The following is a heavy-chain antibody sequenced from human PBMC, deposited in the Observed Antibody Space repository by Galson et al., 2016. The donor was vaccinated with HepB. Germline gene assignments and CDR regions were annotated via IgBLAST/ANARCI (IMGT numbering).Heavy chain of an antibody. CDR2: IYSADTT. V-gene: IGHV3-66*04. CDR1: GFAVRSYC. CDR3: ARHYCDASGHPNYLTH. D-gene: IGHD3-22*01. J-gene: IGHJ4*02. Sequence: SLRLSCAVAGFAVRSYCMSWVRQAPGKGLEWASVIYSADTTYYADSVKGRFTISTDSSKDTLYLQMDSLRADDTAVYYRARHYCDASGHPNYLTHWGQGTPVTVSS.